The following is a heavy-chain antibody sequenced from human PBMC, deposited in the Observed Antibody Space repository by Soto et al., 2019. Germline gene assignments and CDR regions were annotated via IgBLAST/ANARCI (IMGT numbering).Heavy chain of an antibody. D-gene: IGHD3-10*01. CDR3: ARGYGSGSYYNNYYYYGMDV. CDR2: IHHSGST. CDR1: AGSISSNY. Sequence: SETLSLTCTVSAGSISSNYWNWIRQAPGKGLEWIGLIHHSGSTNYNPSLKSRGTISLDTSKNQLSLKLSSVTAADTAVYYCARGYGSGSYYNNYYYYGMDVWGQGTTVTVSS. V-gene: IGHV4-59*01. J-gene: IGHJ6*02.